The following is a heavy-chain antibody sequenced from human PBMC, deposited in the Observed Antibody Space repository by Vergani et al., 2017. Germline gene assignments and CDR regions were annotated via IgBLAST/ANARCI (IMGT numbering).Heavy chain of an antibody. CDR3: AKDRPRDWETPLFLFDY. J-gene: IGHJ4*02. CDR2: ISDSGGST. D-gene: IGHD1-26*01. CDR1: GFTFTSYG. Sequence: EVQLLESGGGLVQPGESLRLSCTVSGFTFTSYGISWVRQAPGKGLEWVSGISDSGGSTYYTDSVKGRFIISRDISKNTLYLQMSSLRADDTAVYYCAKDRPRDWETPLFLFDYWGQGTLVAVSS. V-gene: IGHV3-23*01.